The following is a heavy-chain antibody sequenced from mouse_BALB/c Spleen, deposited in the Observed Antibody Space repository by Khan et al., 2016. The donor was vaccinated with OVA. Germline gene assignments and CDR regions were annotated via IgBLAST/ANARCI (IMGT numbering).Heavy chain of an antibody. D-gene: IGHD1-1*01. V-gene: IGHV4-1*02. CDR3: ARQGPYYGSSWFAY. Sequence: EVKLLESGGGLVQPGGSLKLSCAASGFDFSRYWMSWVRQAPGKGLEWIGEINPDSSTINYTPSLKDKFIISRDNAKNTLFLQMSKVRSEETALYYCARQGPYYGSSWFAYWGQGTLVTVSA. J-gene: IGHJ3*01. CDR1: GFDFSRYW. CDR2: INPDSSTI.